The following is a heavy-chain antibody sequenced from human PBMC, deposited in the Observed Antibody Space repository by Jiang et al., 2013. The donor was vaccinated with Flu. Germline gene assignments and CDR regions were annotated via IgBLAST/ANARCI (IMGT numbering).Heavy chain of an antibody. CDR2: IYWNDDK. D-gene: IGHD3-3*01. Sequence: VKPTQTLTLTCTFSGFSLSTSGVGVGWIRQPPGKALEWLALIYWNDDKRYSPSLKSRLTITKDTSKNQVVLTMTNMGPVDTATYYCAHRRGLLRFLEPLENWFDPWGQGTLVTVSS. CDR3: AHRRGLLRFLEPLENWFDP. V-gene: IGHV2-5*01. CDR1: GFSLSTSGVG. J-gene: IGHJ5*02.